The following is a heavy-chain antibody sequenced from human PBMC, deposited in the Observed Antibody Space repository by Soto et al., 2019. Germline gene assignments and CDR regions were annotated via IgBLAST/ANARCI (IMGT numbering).Heavy chain of an antibody. CDR3: ARDRLGATRFDY. J-gene: IGHJ4*02. D-gene: IGHD1-26*01. Sequence: QVQLQESGPGLVKPSETLSLTCTVSGGSVSSGSYYWSWIRQPPGKGLEWIGYIYYSGSTNYNPSLKSRVTISVDTSKNQFSLKLSSVTAADTAVYYCARDRLGATRFDYWGQGTLVTVSS. CDR1: GGSVSSGSYY. CDR2: IYYSGST. V-gene: IGHV4-61*01.